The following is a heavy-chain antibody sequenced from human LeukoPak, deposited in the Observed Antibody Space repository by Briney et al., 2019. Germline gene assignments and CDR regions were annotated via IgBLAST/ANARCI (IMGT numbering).Heavy chain of an antibody. CDR3: ARSTGYDFWSGYYYMDV. V-gene: IGHV4-59*08. J-gene: IGHJ6*03. D-gene: IGHD3-3*01. CDR2: IHYSGST. CDR1: GGSISSYY. Sequence: SETLSLTCTVSGGSISSYYWSWIRQPPGKGLEWIGYIHYSGSTNYNPSLKSRVTISVDTSKNQFSLKLSSVTAADTAVYYCARSTGYDFWSGYYYMDVWGKGTTVTVSS.